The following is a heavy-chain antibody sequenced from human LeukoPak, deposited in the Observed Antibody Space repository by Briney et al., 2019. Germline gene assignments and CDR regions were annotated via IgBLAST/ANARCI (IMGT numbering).Heavy chain of an antibody. CDR2: IYYSGST. D-gene: IGHD3-9*01. CDR3: ASHDILTGYQRGDNWFDP. V-gene: IGHV4-39*01. CDR1: GGSISSSSYY. Sequence: SETLSLTCTVSGGSISSSSYYWGWIRQPPGKGLEWIGSIYYSGSTYYNPSLKSRVTISVDTSKNQFSLKLSSVTAADTAVYYCASHDILTGYQRGDNWFDPWGQGTLVTVSS. J-gene: IGHJ5*02.